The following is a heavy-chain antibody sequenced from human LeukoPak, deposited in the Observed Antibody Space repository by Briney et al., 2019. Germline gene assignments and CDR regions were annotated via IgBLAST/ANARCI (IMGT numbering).Heavy chain of an antibody. CDR3: ARGGSYYNGDAFDI. Sequence: SETLSLTCTVSGYSISSGYYWGWIRQPPGKGLEWIGSIYHSGSTYYIPSLKSRVTISVDTSKNQFSLKLSSVTAADTAVYYCARGGSYYNGDAFDIWGQGTMVTVSS. J-gene: IGHJ3*02. CDR2: IYHSGST. V-gene: IGHV4-38-2*02. D-gene: IGHD1-26*01. CDR1: GYSISSGYY.